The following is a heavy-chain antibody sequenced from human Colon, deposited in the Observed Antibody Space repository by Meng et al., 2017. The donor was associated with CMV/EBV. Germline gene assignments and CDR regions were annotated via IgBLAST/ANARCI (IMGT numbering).Heavy chain of an antibody. D-gene: IGHD1-7*01. V-gene: IGHV1-18*01. J-gene: IGHJ4*02. Sequence: QVPRVQSGTEVKKPGASVMVSCKTSGYIFDSYGISWVRQAPGQGLEWMGLISDADRCTDYAKIFRGRVTMTSDRSTNTAYMEVRSLGSDDTAIYYCVRDAGNCLLDHWGQGTLVTVSS. CDR1: GYIFDSYG. CDR3: VRDAGNCLLDH. CDR2: ISDADRCT.